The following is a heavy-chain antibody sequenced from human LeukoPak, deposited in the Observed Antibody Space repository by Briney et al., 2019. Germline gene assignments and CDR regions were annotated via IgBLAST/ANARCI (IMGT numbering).Heavy chain of an antibody. D-gene: IGHD6-13*01. Sequence: GGSLRLSCAASGFTFSNAWMSWVRQAPGKGLEWVGRIKSKTDGGTTDYAAPVKGRFTISRDDSKNTLYLQMNSLKTEDTAVYYCTTKEGIAAAGIDYWGQGTLVTVSS. J-gene: IGHJ4*02. CDR1: GFTFSNAW. CDR2: IKSKTDGGTT. V-gene: IGHV3-15*01. CDR3: TTKEGIAAAGIDY.